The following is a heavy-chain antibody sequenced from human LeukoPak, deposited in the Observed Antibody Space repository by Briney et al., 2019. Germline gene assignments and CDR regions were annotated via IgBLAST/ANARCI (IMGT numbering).Heavy chain of an antibody. CDR2: IYYSGST. J-gene: IGHJ4*02. CDR3: ARIRAGDAHRIAAEPFDY. Sequence: SETLSLTCTVSGGSISSYYWSWIRQPPGKGLEWIGSIYYSGSTYYNPSLKSRVTISVDASKNQFSLKLSSVTAADTAVYYCARIRAGDAHRIAAEPFDYWGQGTLVTVSS. D-gene: IGHD6-13*01. CDR1: GGSISSYY. V-gene: IGHV4-39*07.